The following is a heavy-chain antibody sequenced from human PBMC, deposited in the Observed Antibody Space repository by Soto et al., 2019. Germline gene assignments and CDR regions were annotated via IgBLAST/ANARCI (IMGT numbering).Heavy chain of an antibody. CDR1: GGSITTGGYY. D-gene: IGHD2-15*01. J-gene: IGHJ4*02. CDR3: ARTKCSGGSCYSWSLDY. CDR2: RYYSEST. V-gene: IGHV4-31*03. Sequence: SETLSLTCTVSGGSITTGGYYWSWIRQLPGKGLEWIGHRYYSESTYYNPSLKSRVSISLDTSKNQFSLKPSFVTAADTAMYYCARTKCSGGSCYSWSLDYWGQGTPVTVSS.